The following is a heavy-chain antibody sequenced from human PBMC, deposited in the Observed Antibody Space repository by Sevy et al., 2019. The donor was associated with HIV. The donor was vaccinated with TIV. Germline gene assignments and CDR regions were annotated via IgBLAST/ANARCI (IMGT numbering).Heavy chain of an antibody. CDR2: ISYDGSNK. Sequence: GGSLRLSCAASGFTFSSYAMHWVRQAPGKGLEWVAVISYDGSNKYYADSVKGRFTISRDNSKNTLYLQMNSLRAEDTAVYYCARAQWLLSLDYWGQRTLVTVSS. J-gene: IGHJ4*02. CDR3: ARAQWLLSLDY. D-gene: IGHD3-3*01. CDR1: GFTFSSYA. V-gene: IGHV3-30-3*01.